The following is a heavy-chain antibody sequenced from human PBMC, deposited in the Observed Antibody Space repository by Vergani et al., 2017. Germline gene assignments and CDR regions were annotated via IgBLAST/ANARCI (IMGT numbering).Heavy chain of an antibody. D-gene: IGHD3-10*01. V-gene: IGHV1-69*04. CDR3: ATSMMVRGVSILDY. CDR1: GGTFISYA. CDR2: IIPILGIA. J-gene: IGHJ4*02. Sequence: QVQLVQSGAEVKKPGSSVKVSCKSSGGTFISYAISWVRQAPGQGLEWMGRIIPILGIANYAQKFQGRVTITADKSTSTAYMELSSLRSEDTAVYYCATSMMVRGVSILDYWGQGTLVTVSS.